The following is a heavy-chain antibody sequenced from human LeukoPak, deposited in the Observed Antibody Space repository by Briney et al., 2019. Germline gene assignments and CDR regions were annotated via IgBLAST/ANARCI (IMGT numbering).Heavy chain of an antibody. J-gene: IGHJ4*02. CDR1: GFTVSSNY. D-gene: IGHD5-24*01. Sequence: TGGSLRLSCAASGFTVSSNYMSWVRQSPGKGLEWVSVIYSGDNAYYAASVKGRFTISRDNSKNTLYLQMNSLRADDTAMYYCAGDSDGGYNHYFDYWGQGTLVTVSS. CDR2: IYSGDNA. V-gene: IGHV3-53*01. CDR3: AGDSDGGYNHYFDY.